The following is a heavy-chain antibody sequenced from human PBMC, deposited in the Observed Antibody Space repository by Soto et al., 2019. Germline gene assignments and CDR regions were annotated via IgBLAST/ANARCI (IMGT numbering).Heavy chain of an antibody. D-gene: IGHD3-16*02. J-gene: IGHJ4*02. CDR1: GYTFTSYA. V-gene: IGHV1-3*01. CDR2: INAGNGNT. CDR3: ASEGYDYIWGSYRPY. Sequence: QVQLVQSGAEVKKPGASVKVSCKASGYTFTSYAMHWVRQAPGQRREWMGWINAGNGNTKYSQKFQGRVTITRDTSASTAYMELSSLRSEDTAVYYCASEGYDYIWGSYRPYLGQGTLVTVSS.